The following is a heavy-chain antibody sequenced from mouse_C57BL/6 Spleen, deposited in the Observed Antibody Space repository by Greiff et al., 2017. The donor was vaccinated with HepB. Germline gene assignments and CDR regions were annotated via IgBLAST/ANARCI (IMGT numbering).Heavy chain of an antibody. D-gene: IGHD1-1*01. Sequence: VQLVESGAELVKPGASVKISCKASGYAFSSYWMNWVKQRPGKGLEWIGQIYPGDGDTNYNGKFKGKATLTADKSSSTAYMQLSSLTSEDSAVYFCARSTTVVRYYFDYWGQGTTLTVSS. CDR3: ARSTTVVRYYFDY. J-gene: IGHJ2*01. CDR1: GYAFSSYW. V-gene: IGHV1-80*01. CDR2: IYPGDGDT.